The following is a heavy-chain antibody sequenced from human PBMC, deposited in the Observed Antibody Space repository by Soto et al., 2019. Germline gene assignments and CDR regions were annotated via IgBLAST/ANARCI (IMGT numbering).Heavy chain of an antibody. CDR3: AREMAVGIAAAGAIDY. CDR2: ISYDESNK. V-gene: IGHV3-30-3*01. D-gene: IGHD6-13*01. Sequence: VGSLRLSCAASGFTFSSYAMHWVRQAPGKGLEWVAVISYDESNKYYADSVKGRFTISRDNSKNTLYLQMNSLRAEDTAVYYCAREMAVGIAAAGAIDYWGQGTLVTVSS. J-gene: IGHJ4*02. CDR1: GFTFSSYA.